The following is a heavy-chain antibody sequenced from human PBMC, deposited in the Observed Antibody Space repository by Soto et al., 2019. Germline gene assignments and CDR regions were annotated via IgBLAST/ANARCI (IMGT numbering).Heavy chain of an antibody. V-gene: IGHV4-34*01. CDR1: GGSFSGYY. CDR3: ARTVVVVAATKGYYFDY. CDR2: INHSGST. D-gene: IGHD2-15*01. J-gene: IGHJ4*02. Sequence: PSETLSLTCAVYGGSFSGYYWSWIRQPPGKGLEWIGEINHSGSTNYNPSLKSRVTISVDTSKNQFSLKLGSVTAADTTVYYCARTVVVVAATKGYYFDYWGQGTLVTVSS.